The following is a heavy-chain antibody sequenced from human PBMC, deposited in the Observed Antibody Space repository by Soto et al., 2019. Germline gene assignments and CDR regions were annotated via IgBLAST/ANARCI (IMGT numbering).Heavy chain of an antibody. CDR3: ASQGEWGLQRGDY. Sequence: QVQLVESGGGLVKPGGSLRLSCEASGCTFSDYYMSWIRKAPGKGLEWVSYISSSRSYTNYAVSVKGRFTISRDNAKHALYLQRNSLRAEGTAVYYCASQGEWGLQRGDYWGQGSLVTVSS. D-gene: IGHD1-26*01. CDR2: ISSSRSYT. V-gene: IGHV3-11*06. J-gene: IGHJ4*02. CDR1: GCTFSDYY.